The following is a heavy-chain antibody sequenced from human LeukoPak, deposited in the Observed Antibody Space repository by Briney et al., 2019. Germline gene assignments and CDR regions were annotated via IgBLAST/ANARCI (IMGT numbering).Heavy chain of an antibody. J-gene: IGHJ6*02. Sequence: ASVKVSCKASGYTFTSYDINWVRQATGQGLEWMGWMNPNSGNTGYAQKFQGRVTMTRNTSISTAYMELSSLRSEDTAVYYCARGLSTDYDFWSGYYSHYYYYGMDVWGQGTTVTVSS. CDR2: MNPNSGNT. CDR3: ARGLSTDYDFWSGYYSHYYYYGMDV. D-gene: IGHD3-3*01. CDR1: GYTFTSYD. V-gene: IGHV1-8*01.